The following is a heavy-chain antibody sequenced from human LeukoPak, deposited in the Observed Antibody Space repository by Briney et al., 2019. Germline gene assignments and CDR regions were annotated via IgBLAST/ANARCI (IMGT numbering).Heavy chain of an antibody. V-gene: IGHV1-69*06. J-gene: IGHJ4*02. CDR3: ARTTSQSIVAAGDY. D-gene: IGHD2-15*01. CDR1: GDTFRRYA. CDR2: IIPMFGAA. Sequence: SVKVSCKTSGDTFRRYAIIWVRQAPGQGLEWMGGIIPMFGAANYAQKFQGRVTFTADKSTDTVYMDLSSLTSEDTAAYYCARTTSQSIVAAGDYWGQGTLVTVSS.